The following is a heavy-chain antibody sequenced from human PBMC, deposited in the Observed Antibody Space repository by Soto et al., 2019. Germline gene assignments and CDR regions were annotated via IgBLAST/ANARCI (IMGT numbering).Heavy chain of an antibody. CDR2: IIPIFGTA. Sequence: QVQLVQSGAEVKKPGSSVKVSCKASGGTFSSYAISWVRQAPGQGLEWMGGIIPIFGTANYAQKFQGRVTITADESTRTAYMELSSLRSEDTAVYYCARVGTVVTYYYYYGMDVWGQGTTVTVSS. CDR3: ARVGTVVTYYYYYGMDV. V-gene: IGHV1-69*01. CDR1: GGTFSSYA. J-gene: IGHJ6*02. D-gene: IGHD2-15*01.